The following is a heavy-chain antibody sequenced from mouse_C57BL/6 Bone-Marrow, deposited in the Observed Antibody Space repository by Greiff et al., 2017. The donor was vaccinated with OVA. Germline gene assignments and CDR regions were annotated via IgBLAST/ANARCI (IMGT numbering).Heavy chain of an antibody. CDR3: ARTDYYGSAFAY. CDR1: GYTFTDYY. J-gene: IGHJ3*01. CDR2: IFPGSGST. V-gene: IGHV1-75*01. Sequence: VKLQESGPELVKPGASVKISCKASGYTFTDYYINWVKQRPGQGLEWIGWIFPGSGSTYYNEKFKGKATLTVDKSSSTAYMLLSSLTSEDSAVYFCARTDYYGSAFAYWGQGTLVTVSA. D-gene: IGHD1-1*01.